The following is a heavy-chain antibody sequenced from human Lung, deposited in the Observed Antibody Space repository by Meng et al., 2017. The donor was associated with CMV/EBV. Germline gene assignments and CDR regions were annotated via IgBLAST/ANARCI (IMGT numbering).Heavy chain of an antibody. CDR3: ARQSYYDDSGYYFDY. V-gene: IGHV2-5*02. Sequence: QITLKEAGPTLLKPTRTRTLTCPVSGFSFSTGGVGVGWIRQPPGKALEWLALIYWDGDKRYSPSLENRLVITKDTSRNLVVLAMTNMDPVDTATYYCARQSYYDDSGYYFDYWGQGTLVTVAS. CDR1: GFSFSTGGVG. D-gene: IGHD3-22*01. CDR2: IYWDGDK. J-gene: IGHJ4*02.